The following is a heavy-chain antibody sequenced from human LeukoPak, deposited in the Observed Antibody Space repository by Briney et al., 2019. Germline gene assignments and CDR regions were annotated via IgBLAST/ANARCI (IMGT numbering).Heavy chain of an antibody. CDR3: ARHSSSWYGVDY. Sequence: SETLSLTCTVSGGSISSYYWSWIRQPPGKGLEWIGYIYYSGSTNYNPSLKSRVTISVDTSKNQFSLKQSSVTAGDTAVYYCARHSSSWYGVDYWGQGTLVTVSS. CDR2: IYYSGST. CDR1: GGSISSYY. J-gene: IGHJ4*02. D-gene: IGHD6-13*01. V-gene: IGHV4-59*01.